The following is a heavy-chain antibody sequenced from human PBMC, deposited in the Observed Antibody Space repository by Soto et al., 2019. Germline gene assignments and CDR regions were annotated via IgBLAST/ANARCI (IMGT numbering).Heavy chain of an antibody. J-gene: IGHJ4*02. CDR1: GYTFTSYG. Sequence: QVQLVQSGAEVKKPGASVKVSCKASGYTFTSYGISWVRQAPGQGLEWMGWISAYNGNTNYAQKLQGRVTMTTDTSTSTAYMELRSLSSDDTAVYYCARTAEIHDDGDYEDYWGQGTLVTVSS. V-gene: IGHV1-18*01. CDR3: ARTAEIHDDGDYEDY. CDR2: ISAYNGNT. D-gene: IGHD4-17*01.